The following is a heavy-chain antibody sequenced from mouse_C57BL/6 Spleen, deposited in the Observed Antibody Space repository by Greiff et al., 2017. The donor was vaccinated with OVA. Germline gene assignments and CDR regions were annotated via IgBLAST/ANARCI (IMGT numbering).Heavy chain of an antibody. CDR2: IDPKTVGT. CDR1: GYTFTDYE. CDR3: TREVYYYGSSPQYFDS. J-gene: IGHJ2*01. Sequence: VQRVESGAALVRPGASVTLSCQASGYTFTDYEMHWVKQTPVHGLEWIGDIDPKTVGTAYNQKFNGKAILTADKSSSTAYMELRSLTSEDSAVYYCTREVYYYGSSPQYFDSWGQGTTLTVSS. V-gene: IGHV1-15*01. D-gene: IGHD1-1*01.